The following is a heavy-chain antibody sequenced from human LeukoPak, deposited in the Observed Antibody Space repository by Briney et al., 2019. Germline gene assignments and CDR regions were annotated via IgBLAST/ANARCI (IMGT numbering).Heavy chain of an antibody. CDR3: ARYGSGSTIDY. V-gene: IGHV3-33*01. D-gene: IGHD3-10*01. Sequence: QPGGSLRLSCAASGFTFSSYGMHWVRQAPGKGLEWVAVIWYDGSNKYYADSVKGRFTISRDNSKNTLYLQMNSLRAKDTAVYYCARYGSGSTIDYWGQGTLVTVSS. J-gene: IGHJ4*02. CDR1: GFTFSSYG. CDR2: IWYDGSNK.